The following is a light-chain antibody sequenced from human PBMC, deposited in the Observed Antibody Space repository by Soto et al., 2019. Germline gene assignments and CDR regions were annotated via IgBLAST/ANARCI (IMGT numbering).Light chain of an antibody. Sequence: EIVLTQSPATLSSFPGDRVTLSCRASQAVNTRLAWYQHRPGQAPRLLIYLASNRAAGVPARFSGSGSGTDFTLTISSLQPEDVAVYYCQQYYSSPPMYTFGQGTKVDIK. CDR2: LAS. CDR1: QAVNTR. CDR3: QQYYSSPPMYT. J-gene: IGKJ2*01. V-gene: IGKV3D-11*01.